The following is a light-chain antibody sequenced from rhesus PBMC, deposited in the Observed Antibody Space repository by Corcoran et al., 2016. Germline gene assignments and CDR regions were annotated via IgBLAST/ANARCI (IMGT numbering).Light chain of an antibody. CDR1: QGSSNY. J-gene: IGKJ1*01. V-gene: IGKV1-25*02. CDR2: FAT. CDR3: QQYHSLPRT. Sequence: DIQMTQSPSSVSASVGDRVTITCGASQGSSNYLAWYQQNPGKAPKLLIYFATTLQSGVPSRFSGSGSGTKFTLLFSSLQPEDFATYYCQQYHSLPRTFGQGTKVEIK.